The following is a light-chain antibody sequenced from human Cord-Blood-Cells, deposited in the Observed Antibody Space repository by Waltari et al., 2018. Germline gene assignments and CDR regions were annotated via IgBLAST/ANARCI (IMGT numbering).Light chain of an antibody. Sequence: QSALTQPASVSGSPGHSISISCTGTSRDVGGYNYVSWYQQHPGKAPKLMIYDVSNRPSGVSNRFSGSKSGNTASLTISGLQAEDEADYYCSSYTSSSTVVFGGGTKLTVL. V-gene: IGLV2-14*01. CDR3: SSYTSSSTVV. CDR1: SRDVGGYNY. CDR2: DVS. J-gene: IGLJ2*01.